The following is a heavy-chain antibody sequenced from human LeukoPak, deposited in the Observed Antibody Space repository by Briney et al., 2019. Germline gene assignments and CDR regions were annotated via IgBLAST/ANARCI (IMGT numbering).Heavy chain of an antibody. J-gene: IGHJ5*02. CDR2: ISSGSSYI. CDR3: ARDNPPRWFDP. CDR1: GFTFSNYD. V-gene: IGHV3-21*01. Sequence: PGGSLRLSCTASGFTFSNYDINWVRQAPGKGLEWVSSISSGSSYIYYADSVKGRFTISRDNDKNSVYSQMNSLRAEDTAVYYCARDNPPRWFDPWGQGTLVTVSS.